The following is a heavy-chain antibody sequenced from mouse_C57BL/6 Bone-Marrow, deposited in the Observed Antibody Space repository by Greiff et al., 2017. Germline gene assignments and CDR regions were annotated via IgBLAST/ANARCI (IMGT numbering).Heavy chain of an antibody. J-gene: IGHJ3*01. D-gene: IGHD2-5*01. CDR2: ISNLAYSI. CDR1: GFTFSDYG. CDR3: ARQGYYSNWGFAY. Sequence: EVKLMESGGGLVQPGGSLKLSCAASGFTFSDYGMAWVRQAPRKGPEWVAFISNLAYSIYYADTVTGRFTISRENAKNTLYLEMSSLRSEDTAMYYCARQGYYSNWGFAYWGQGTLVTVSA. V-gene: IGHV5-15*01.